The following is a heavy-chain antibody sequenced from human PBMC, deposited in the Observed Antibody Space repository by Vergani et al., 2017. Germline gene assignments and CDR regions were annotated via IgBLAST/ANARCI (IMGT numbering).Heavy chain of an antibody. CDR2: IIPIFGTA. CDR3: ARALGSGYSYGRKYYFDY. CDR1: GGTFSSYA. D-gene: IGHD5-18*01. Sequence: QVQLVQSGAEVKKPGSSVKVSCKASGGTFSSYAISWVRQAPGQGLEWMGGIIPIFGTANYAQKFQGRVTITADESTSTAYMELSSRRSEDTAVYYCARALGSGYSYGRKYYFDYWGQGTLVTVSS. V-gene: IGHV1-69*01. J-gene: IGHJ4*02.